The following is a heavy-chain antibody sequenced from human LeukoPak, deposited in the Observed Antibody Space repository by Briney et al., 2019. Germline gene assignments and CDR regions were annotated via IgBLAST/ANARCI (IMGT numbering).Heavy chain of an antibody. CDR2: IYYSGST. D-gene: IGHD5-18*01. Sequence: TASETLSLTCTVPGGSISSYYWSWIRQPPGKGLEWIGYIYYSGSTNYNPSLKSRVTISVDTSKNQFSLKLSSVTAADTAVYYCARGEYSYGPYYMDVWGKGTTVTVSS. J-gene: IGHJ6*03. V-gene: IGHV4-59*01. CDR3: ARGEYSYGPYYMDV. CDR1: GGSISSYY.